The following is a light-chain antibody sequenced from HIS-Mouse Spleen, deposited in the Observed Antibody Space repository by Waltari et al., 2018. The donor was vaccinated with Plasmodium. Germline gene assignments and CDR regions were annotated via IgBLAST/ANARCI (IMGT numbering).Light chain of an antibody. J-gene: IGLJ3*02. Sequence: YELTQPPSLSVSPGQTASITCSGDKLGEKYACWYQQQPGQSPVLFIYQGSKRPSGIPERFSGSNSGNTATLTISGTQAMDEADYYCQAWDSSTWVFGGGTKLTVL. V-gene: IGLV3-1*01. CDR1: KLGEKY. CDR2: QGS. CDR3: QAWDSSTWV.